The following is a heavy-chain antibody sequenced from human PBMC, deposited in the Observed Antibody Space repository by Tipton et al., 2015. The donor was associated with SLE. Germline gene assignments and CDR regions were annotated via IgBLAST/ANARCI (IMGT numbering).Heavy chain of an antibody. Sequence: TLSLTCTVSGGSLINTNYFCRCVRQHPEKGLEWIGYIYHNGTTYYNPSLESRITISVDTSNNQFSLRLNSVTAADTAVYYCAREVKTVIDSDAFDVWGQGTMVTVSS. CDR3: AREVKTVIDSDAFDV. D-gene: IGHD2-21*01. CDR2: IYHNGTT. CDR1: GGSLINTNYF. J-gene: IGHJ3*01. V-gene: IGHV4-31*03.